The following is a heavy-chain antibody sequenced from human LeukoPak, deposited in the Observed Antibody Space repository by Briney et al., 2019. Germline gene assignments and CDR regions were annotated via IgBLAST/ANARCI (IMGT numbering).Heavy chain of an antibody. V-gene: IGHV3-53*01. CDR3: ARDHYSGYETVDY. D-gene: IGHD5-12*01. Sequence: GGSLRLSCAASGFTVSSNYMSWVRQAPGKGLEWVSVIYSGGSTYYADSVKGRFTISRDNSKNTLYLRMNSLRAEDTAVYYCARDHYSGYETVDYWGQGTLVTVSS. CDR1: GFTVSSNY. J-gene: IGHJ4*02. CDR2: IYSGGST.